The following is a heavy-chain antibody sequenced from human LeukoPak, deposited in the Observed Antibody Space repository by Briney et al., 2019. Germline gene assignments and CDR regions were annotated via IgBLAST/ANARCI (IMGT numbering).Heavy chain of an antibody. CDR2: ISSSSSYI. CDR3: ARDVLWFGESPAKTFDY. V-gene: IGHV3-21*01. Sequence: PGGSLRLSCAASGFTFSSYSMNWVRQAPGKGLEWVSSISSSSSYIYYADSVKGRFTISRDNAKNSLYLQMNSLRAEDTAVYYCARDVLWFGESPAKTFDYWGQGTLVTVSS. CDR1: GFTFSSYS. J-gene: IGHJ4*02. D-gene: IGHD3-10*01.